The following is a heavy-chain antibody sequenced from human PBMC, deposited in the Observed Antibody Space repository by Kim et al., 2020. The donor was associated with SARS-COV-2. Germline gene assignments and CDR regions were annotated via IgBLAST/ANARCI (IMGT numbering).Heavy chain of an antibody. CDR1: GYTLTELF. D-gene: IGHD3-22*01. CDR2: FDPEDGET. CDR3: ATATVITIDPWSQVADYYYGMDV. J-gene: IGHJ6*02. V-gene: IGHV1-24*01. Sequence: ASVKVSCKVSGYTLTELFMHWVRQAPGKGLEWMGGFDPEDGETIYAQKFHGRVTMTEDTSTETAYMELSSLRSADTAVYYCATATVITIDPWSQVADYYYGMDVWGQGTTVTVSS.